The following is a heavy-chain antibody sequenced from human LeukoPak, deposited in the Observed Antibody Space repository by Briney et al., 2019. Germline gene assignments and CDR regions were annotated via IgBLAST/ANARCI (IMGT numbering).Heavy chain of an antibody. D-gene: IGHD1-26*01. J-gene: IGHJ4*02. V-gene: IGHV4-61*02. CDR1: GGSISSGSYY. CDR2: IYTSGST. CDR3: ARSSPVGATFYFDY. Sequence: SQTLSLTCTVSGGSISSGSYYWSWIRQPAGKGLEWIGRIYTSGSTSYNPSLKSRVTISVDTSKNQFSLKLSSVTAADTAVYYCARSSPVGATFYFDYWGQGTLVTVSS.